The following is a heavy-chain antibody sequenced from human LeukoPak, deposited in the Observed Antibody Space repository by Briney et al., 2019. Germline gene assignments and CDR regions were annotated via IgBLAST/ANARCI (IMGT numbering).Heavy chain of an antibody. Sequence: PSETLSLTCGVSGGSISGTNWWSWVRQPPGQGLEWIGEISLRGLTNYNPSLRSRLTMSLDESKNQVSLNLTSVTAADTAVYYCARGRYSGSYSLDYWGQGTLVTVSS. CDR3: ARGRYSGSYSLDY. V-gene: IGHV4-4*02. CDR2: ISLRGLT. D-gene: IGHD1-26*01. J-gene: IGHJ4*02. CDR1: GGSISGTNW.